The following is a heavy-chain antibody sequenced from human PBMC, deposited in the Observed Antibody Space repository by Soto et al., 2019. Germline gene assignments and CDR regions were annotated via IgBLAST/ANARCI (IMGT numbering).Heavy chain of an antibody. CDR1: GGTFSSYA. D-gene: IGHD6-6*01. V-gene: IGHV1-69*01. CDR2: IIPIFGTA. Sequence: QVQLVQSGAEVKKPGSSVKVSCKASGGTFSSYAISWVRQAPGQGLEWLGGIIPIFGTANYAQKFQGRVTITADESTSKAYMELSSLRSEDTAVYYCGASSSSGGWFDYWGQGTLVTVSS. CDR3: GASSSSGGWFDY. J-gene: IGHJ4*02.